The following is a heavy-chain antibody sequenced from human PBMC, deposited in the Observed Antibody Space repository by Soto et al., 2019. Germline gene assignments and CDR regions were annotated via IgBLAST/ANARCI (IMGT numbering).Heavy chain of an antibody. CDR1: GYTFTSYG. CDR3: AREPLYDILTGYYGPQPYYGMDV. J-gene: IGHJ6*02. V-gene: IGHV1-18*04. CDR2: ISAYNGNT. D-gene: IGHD3-9*01. Sequence: ASVKVSCKASGYTFTSYGISWVRQAPGQGLEWMGWISAYNGNTNYAQKLQGRVTMTTDTSTSTAYMELRSLRSDDTAVYYCAREPLYDILTGYYGPQPYYGMDVWGQGTTVTVSS.